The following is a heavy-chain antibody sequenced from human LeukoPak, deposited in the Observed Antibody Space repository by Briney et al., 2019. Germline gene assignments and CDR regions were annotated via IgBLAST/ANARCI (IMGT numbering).Heavy chain of an antibody. CDR2: ISGSGGST. CDR3: AKQAGYYSYFDY. V-gene: IGHV3-23*01. CDR1: GFTLRSYW. J-gene: IGHJ4*02. D-gene: IGHD3-9*01. Sequence: GGSLRLSCAASGFTLRSYWMTWVRQAPGKGLEWVSAISGSGGSTYYADSVKGRFTISRDNSKNTLYLQMNSLRAEDTAVYYCAKQAGYYSYFDYWGQGTLVTVSS.